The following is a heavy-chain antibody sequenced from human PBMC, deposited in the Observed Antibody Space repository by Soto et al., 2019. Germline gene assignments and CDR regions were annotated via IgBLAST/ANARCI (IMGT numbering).Heavy chain of an antibody. D-gene: IGHD4-17*01. Sequence: PSETLSLTCTVSGGSISSYYWSWIRQPPGKGLEWIGEINHSGRTNYNPSLKSRVTISVDKSKNHFSLKLSSVTAADTAVYYCARSEATVLDYWGQGTLVTVSS. V-gene: IGHV4-34*01. CDR2: INHSGRT. CDR3: ARSEATVLDY. J-gene: IGHJ4*02. CDR1: GGSISSYY.